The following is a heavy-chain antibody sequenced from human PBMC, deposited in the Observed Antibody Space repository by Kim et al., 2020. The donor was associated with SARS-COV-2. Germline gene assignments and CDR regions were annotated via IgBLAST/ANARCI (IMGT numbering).Heavy chain of an antibody. Sequence: GGSLRLSCAASGFAFSNYWMHWVRQVPGKGLEWVSCLNNRASVIKYADSVRGRFTISRGDAKNTLFLQMTSLRAEDTAVYFCARPLYSMSSLDAFTVWGPGTVVSVSS. V-gene: IGHV3-74*03. CDR2: LNNRASVI. J-gene: IGHJ3*01. CDR1: GFAFSNYW. D-gene: IGHD6-6*01. CDR3: ARPLYSMSSLDAFTV.